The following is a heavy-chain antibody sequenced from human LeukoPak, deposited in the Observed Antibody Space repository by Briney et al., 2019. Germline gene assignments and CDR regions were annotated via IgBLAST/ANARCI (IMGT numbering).Heavy chain of an antibody. V-gene: IGHV1-18*01. J-gene: IGHJ4*02. Sequence: SVKVSGKASGYTFTSCGISWVRQAPGRGLEWMGWISAYNGNTNYAQKLQGRVTMTTDTSTSTAYMELRSLRSDDTAVYYCARDPRRQWLDPYYFDYWGQGTLVTVSS. D-gene: IGHD6-19*01. CDR2: ISAYNGNT. CDR1: GYTFTSCG. CDR3: ARDPRRQWLDPYYFDY.